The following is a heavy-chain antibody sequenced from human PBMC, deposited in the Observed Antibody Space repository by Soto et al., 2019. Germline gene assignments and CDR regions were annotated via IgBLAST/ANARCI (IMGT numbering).Heavy chain of an antibody. CDR2: IYPGDSDT. CDR3: ARHNYGDYEGYYGMGV. J-gene: IGHJ6*02. Sequence: PGESLKISCKGSGYSFTSYWIGWVRQMPGKGLEWMGIIYPGDSDTRYSPSFQGQVTISADKSISTAYLQWSSLKASDTAMYYCARHNYGDYEGYYGMGVWGQGTTVTVSS. CDR1: GYSFTSYW. V-gene: IGHV5-51*01. D-gene: IGHD4-17*01.